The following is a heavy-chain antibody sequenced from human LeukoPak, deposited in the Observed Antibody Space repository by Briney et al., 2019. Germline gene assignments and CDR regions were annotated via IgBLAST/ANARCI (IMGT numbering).Heavy chain of an antibody. CDR2: IIPIFGTA. Sequence: ASVKVSCKASGGTFSSYAISWVRQAPGQGLEWMGGIIPIFGTANYAQKFQGRVTITTDESTSTAYMELSSPRSEDTAVYYCARGVVVTIYYYYYYYMDVWGKGTTVTVSS. CDR3: ARGVVVTIYYYYYYYMDV. J-gene: IGHJ6*03. CDR1: GGTFSSYA. V-gene: IGHV1-69*05. D-gene: IGHD3-22*01.